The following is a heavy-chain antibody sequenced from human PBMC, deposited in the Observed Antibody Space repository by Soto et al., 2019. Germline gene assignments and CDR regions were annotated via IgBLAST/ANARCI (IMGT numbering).Heavy chain of an antibody. D-gene: IGHD3-22*01. Sequence: PGGSLRGSFESSGFTFSKYGMHWVRQAPGKVLELVAIIWYDGTNKFYAYSVKGRFTISRDNSTNTLYLQMNSLRAEDTSLFYFATDPSRLLVGVTLPFDNWGDGRLVNVSS. CDR1: GFTFSKYG. J-gene: IGHJ4*01. CDR2: IWYDGTNK. V-gene: IGHV3-33*01. CDR3: ATDPSRLLVGVTLPFDN.